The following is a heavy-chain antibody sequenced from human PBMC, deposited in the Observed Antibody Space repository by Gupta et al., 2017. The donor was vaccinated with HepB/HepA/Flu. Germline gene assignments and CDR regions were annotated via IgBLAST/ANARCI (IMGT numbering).Heavy chain of an antibody. J-gene: IGHJ4*02. Sequence: EVQLLESGGRLVQPGGSLRLSCAASGFTFSSYSMSWVRQAPGKGLEWVSAISVSGTNTYYTDSGKGRFTISRDISQNTLYLQMNSLRAEDTAIYYCAKQSDRYYFDFWGQGTLVTVSS. CDR3: AKQSDRYYFDF. V-gene: IGHV3-23*01. D-gene: IGHD3-22*01. CDR2: ISVSGTNT. CDR1: GFTFSSYS.